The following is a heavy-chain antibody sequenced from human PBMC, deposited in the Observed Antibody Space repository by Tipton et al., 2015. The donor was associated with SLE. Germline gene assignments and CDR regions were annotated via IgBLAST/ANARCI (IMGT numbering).Heavy chain of an antibody. CDR1: GGSISSHY. J-gene: IGHJ6*02. CDR2: IYYSGST. Sequence: GLVKPSETLSLTCTVSGGSISSHYLSWIRQPPGKGLEWIGYIYYSGSTNYNPSLKSRVTISVDTSKNQFSLRLSSVSAADTAVYYCARSDYYYDSSPLYYYGMDVWGQGTTVTVSS. CDR3: ARSDYYYDSSPLYYYGMDV. V-gene: IGHV4-59*11. D-gene: IGHD3-22*01.